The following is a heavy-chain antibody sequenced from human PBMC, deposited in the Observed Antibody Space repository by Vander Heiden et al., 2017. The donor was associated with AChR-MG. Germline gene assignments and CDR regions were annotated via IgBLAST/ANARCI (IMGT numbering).Heavy chain of an antibody. Sequence: VQLLESGGGVVRPGRSLRLSCHASGFTFSSYGMHWVRQAPGKGLEWVAVISYDGSNKYYADSVKGRFTISRDNSKNTLYLQMNSLRAEDTAVYYCAILAADFDYWGQGTLVTVSS. CDR1: GFTFSSYG. CDR2: ISYDGSNK. J-gene: IGHJ4*02. D-gene: IGHD6-13*01. V-gene: IGHV3-30*03. CDR3: AILAADFDY.